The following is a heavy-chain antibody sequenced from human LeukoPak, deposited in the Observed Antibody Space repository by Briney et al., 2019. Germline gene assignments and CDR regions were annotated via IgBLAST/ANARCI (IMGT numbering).Heavy chain of an antibody. D-gene: IGHD2-2*01. J-gene: IGHJ4*02. CDR3: ARGYLGYCSSTSCIYFDY. CDR1: GFTFSSYG. CDR2: INHSGST. Sequence: GSLRLSCAASGFTFSSYGMNWIRQPPGKGLEWIGEINHSGSTNYNPSLKSRVTISVDTSKNQFSLKLSSVTAADTAVYYCARGYLGYCSSTSCIYFDYWGQGTLVTVSS. V-gene: IGHV4-34*01.